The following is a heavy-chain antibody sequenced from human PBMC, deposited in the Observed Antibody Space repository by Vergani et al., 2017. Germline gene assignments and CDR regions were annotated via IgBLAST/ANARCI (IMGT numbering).Heavy chain of an antibody. V-gene: IGHV1-69*01. CDR3: ARGAAAGKGGYYYYYYMDV. J-gene: IGHJ6*03. CDR2: IIPIFGTA. D-gene: IGHD6-13*01. CDR1: GGTFSSYA. Sequence: QVQLVQSGAEVKKLGSSVKVSCKPSGGTFSSYAISWVRQAPGQGLEWMGGIIPIFGTANYAQKFQGRVTITADESTSTAYMELSSLRSEDTAVYYCARGAAAGKGGYYYYYYMDVWGKGTTVTVSS.